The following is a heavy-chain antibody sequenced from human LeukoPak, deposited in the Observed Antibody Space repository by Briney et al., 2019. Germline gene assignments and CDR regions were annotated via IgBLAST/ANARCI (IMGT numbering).Heavy chain of an antibody. Sequence: PGGSLRLSCAASGFTFSRYAMHWVRQAPGKGLEWVAVISYDGSNKYYADSVKGRFTISRDNSKNTLYLQMNSLRAEDTAVYYCARERSEGFDYWGQGTLVTVSS. V-gene: IGHV3-30-3*01. CDR2: ISYDGSNK. CDR3: ARERSEGFDY. CDR1: GFTFSRYA. J-gene: IGHJ4*02. D-gene: IGHD6-25*01.